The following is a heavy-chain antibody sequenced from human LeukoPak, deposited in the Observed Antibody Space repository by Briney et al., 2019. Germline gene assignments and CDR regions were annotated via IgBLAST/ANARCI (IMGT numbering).Heavy chain of an antibody. V-gene: IGHV1-8*01. CDR3: ARLVGCGSTNCYSPDNWFDP. J-gene: IGHJ5*02. CDR2: INPNSGST. D-gene: IGHD2-2*01. CDR1: GYPFNSYD. Sequence: ASVKVSCKASGYPFNSYDINWVRQATGDGLEWMGWINPNSGSTDSAQKFQGRVTMTANTSISTAYMELNNLRSEDTAVYYCARLVGCGSTNCYSPDNWFDPWGQGTLVTVSS.